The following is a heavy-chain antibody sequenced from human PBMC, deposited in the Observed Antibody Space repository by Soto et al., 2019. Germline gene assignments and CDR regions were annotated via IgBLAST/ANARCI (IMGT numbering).Heavy chain of an antibody. J-gene: IGHJ4*02. Sequence: SETLSLTCAVYGGSFSGYYWSWIRQPPGKGLEWIGEINHSGSTNYNPSLKSRVTISVDTSKNQFSLKLSSVTAADTAVYYCARGYYRVYADYWGQGTLVTVSS. V-gene: IGHV4-34*01. D-gene: IGHD3-22*01. CDR3: ARGYYRVYADY. CDR2: INHSGST. CDR1: GGSFSGYY.